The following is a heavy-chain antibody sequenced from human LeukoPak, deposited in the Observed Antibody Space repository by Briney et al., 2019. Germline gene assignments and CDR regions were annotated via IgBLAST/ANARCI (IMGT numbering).Heavy chain of an antibody. CDR2: IRSKAYGGTP. D-gene: IGHD2-2*01. CDR1: GFTFVDYA. J-gene: IGHJ4*02. V-gene: IGHV3-49*04. Sequence: PGGSLRLSCTGAGFTFVDYAMSGVPQAPWKGLEWGAVIRSKAYGGTPEYAASVKSRFTISRDDSKNLASVQMNSLRTEDTAVYYCTRTPSAAAPFDYWGQGSLVTVSS. CDR3: TRTPSAAAPFDY.